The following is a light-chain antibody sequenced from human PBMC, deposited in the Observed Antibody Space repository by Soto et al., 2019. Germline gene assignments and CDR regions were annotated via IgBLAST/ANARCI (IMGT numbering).Light chain of an antibody. Sequence: QSALTQPASVSGSPGQSITISCTGTSSDIGAYNFVSWYQQHPGKAPKLMLYDVNTRPSGVSNRFSGSKSGNTASLTISGLQAEDEADYYCTSGTTSTTMVFGGGTKLTVL. CDR1: SSDIGAYNF. J-gene: IGLJ2*01. V-gene: IGLV2-14*03. CDR2: DVN. CDR3: TSGTTSTTMV.